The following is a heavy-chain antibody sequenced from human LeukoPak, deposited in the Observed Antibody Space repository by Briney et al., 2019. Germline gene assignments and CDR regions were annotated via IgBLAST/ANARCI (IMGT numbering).Heavy chain of an antibody. CDR1: GYTFTGFD. D-gene: IGHD5-24*01. Sequence: SVKVSCKASGYTFTGFDMHWVRQAPGQGLEWMGWINPNSGGTNYAQKFQGRVTMTRDTSISRAYMEVSRLRSDDTAVYYCAREREMATIGDAFDIWGQGTMVTVSS. CDR3: AREREMATIGDAFDI. CDR2: INPNSGGT. J-gene: IGHJ3*02. V-gene: IGHV1-2*02.